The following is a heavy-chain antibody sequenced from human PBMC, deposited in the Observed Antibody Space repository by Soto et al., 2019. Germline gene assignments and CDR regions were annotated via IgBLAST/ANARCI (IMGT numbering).Heavy chain of an antibody. CDR3: ARVVTGSSSWYEGYYYYGMDV. D-gene: IGHD6-13*01. J-gene: IGHJ6*02. Sequence: SETLALSCTFCGESVNSGVYYGSWIRKHPGKGLEWIGYIYYSGSTNYNPSLKSRVTISVDTSKNQFSLKLSSVTAADTAVYYCARVVTGSSSWYEGYYYYGMDVWGQGTTVTVSS. CDR1: GESVNSGVYY. CDR2: IYYSGST. V-gene: IGHV4-61*08.